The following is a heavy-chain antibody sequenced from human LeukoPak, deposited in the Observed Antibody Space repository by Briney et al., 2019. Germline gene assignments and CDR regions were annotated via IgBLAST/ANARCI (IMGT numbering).Heavy chain of an antibody. CDR1: GGSISSYY. Sequence: PSETLSLTCTVSGGSISSYYWSWIRQPPGKGLEWIGYICYSGTTNYNPSLKSRVTISVDTSKNQFSLKLSSVTAADTAVYYCARQLWLCWFDPWGQGTLGTLSS. J-gene: IGHJ5*02. V-gene: IGHV4-59*08. D-gene: IGHD5-18*01. CDR3: ARQLWLCWFDP. CDR2: ICYSGTT.